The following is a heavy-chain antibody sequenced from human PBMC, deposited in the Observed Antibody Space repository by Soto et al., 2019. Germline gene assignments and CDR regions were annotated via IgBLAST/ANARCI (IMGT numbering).Heavy chain of an antibody. CDR1: GFIFSGSA. Sequence: EVQLVESGGGLVQPGGSLKLSCAASGFIFSGSAMHWVRQASGKGLEWVGRIRGKTNSYATAYAASVKGRFTISRDDSKNTAYLQMNSLKTEGTAVYYCTRIRQDYSNYHFYYGMDVWGQGTTVTVSS. CDR2: IRGKTNSYAT. J-gene: IGHJ6*02. V-gene: IGHV3-73*01. D-gene: IGHD4-4*01. CDR3: TRIRQDYSNYHFYYGMDV.